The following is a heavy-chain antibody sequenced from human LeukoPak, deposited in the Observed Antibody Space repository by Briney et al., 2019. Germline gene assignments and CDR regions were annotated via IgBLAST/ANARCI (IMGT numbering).Heavy chain of an antibody. CDR1: GFSFSSYG. CDR3: ARAAYSSTWYSRYFDL. D-gene: IGHD6-13*01. V-gene: IGHV3-30*02. Sequence: GGSLRLSCAGSGFSFSSYGMHWVRQAPGKGLEWMAFIRSDGSNKYYADSVKGRFTISRDNSKNTLYLQMNSLRAEDTAVYYCARAAYSSTWYSRYFDLWDRGTLVTVSS. J-gene: IGHJ2*01. CDR2: IRSDGSNK.